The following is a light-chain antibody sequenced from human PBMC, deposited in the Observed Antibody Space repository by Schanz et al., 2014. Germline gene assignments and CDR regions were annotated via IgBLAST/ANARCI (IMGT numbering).Light chain of an antibody. Sequence: QSVLTQPPSASGTPGQRVTISCSGSSSNIGSNTVNWYQQLPGTAPKLLIYSNNQRPSGVPDRFSGSKSGTSASLAISGLQSEDEADYYCAAWDDSLNGQEIGGGTKLTVL. CDR1: SSNIGSNT. CDR2: SNN. V-gene: IGLV1-44*01. CDR3: AAWDDSLNGQE. J-gene: IGLJ2*01.